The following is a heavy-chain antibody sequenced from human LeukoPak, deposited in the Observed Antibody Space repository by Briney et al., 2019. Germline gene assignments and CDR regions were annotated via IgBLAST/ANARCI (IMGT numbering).Heavy chain of an antibody. D-gene: IGHD4-17*01. J-gene: IGHJ5*02. CDR3: ARWTTVATANWFDP. CDR2: IYYSGNT. CDR1: GASISSYY. V-gene: IGHV4-59*01. Sequence: SETLSLTCTVSGASISSYYWSWIRQPPGKGLEWIGCIYYSGNTNYNPSLKSRVTISLDTSKNQFSLKLSSVTAADTAVYYCARWTTVATANWFDPWGQGTLVTVSS.